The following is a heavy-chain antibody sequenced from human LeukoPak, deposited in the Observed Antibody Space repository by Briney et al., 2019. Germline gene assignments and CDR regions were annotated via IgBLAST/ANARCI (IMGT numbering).Heavy chain of an antibody. D-gene: IGHD3-3*01. Sequence: GASVKVSCKTSGYTFSVYFIHWIRQAPGQGLEWMGRINPNTGGTNYAQNFQGRVTMTSDSSIRSAYMDLSRLSLDDSAVYYCALGGSSDLEWLVDYFDHWGQGSLLLVSS. CDR1: GYTFSVYF. J-gene: IGHJ4*02. CDR2: INPNTGGT. CDR3: ALGGSSDLEWLVDYFDH. V-gene: IGHV1-2*06.